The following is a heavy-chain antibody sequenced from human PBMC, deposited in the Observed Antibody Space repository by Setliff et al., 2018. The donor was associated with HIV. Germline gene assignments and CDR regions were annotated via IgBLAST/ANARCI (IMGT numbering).Heavy chain of an antibody. D-gene: IGHD3-22*01. CDR2: IYSSGST. CDR1: GASISGYF. V-gene: IGHV4-4*09. J-gene: IGHJ3*02. CDR3: ARAPFYSGYDSHDSSGYYLDAFDI. Sequence: SETLSLTCSVSGASISGYFWSWIRQPPGKGLEWIGNIYSSGSTNYNPSLKSRVTISVDMAKNQFSLRLSSVTAADTAVYYCARAPFYSGYDSHDSSGYYLDAFDIWGPGTMVTVSS.